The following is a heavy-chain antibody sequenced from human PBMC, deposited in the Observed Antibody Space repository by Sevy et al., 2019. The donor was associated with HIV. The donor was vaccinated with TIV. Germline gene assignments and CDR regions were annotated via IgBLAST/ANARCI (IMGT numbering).Heavy chain of an antibody. J-gene: IGHJ5*02. CDR1: GFTFSSYE. CDR2: ISSGGSSI. D-gene: IGHD3-22*01. V-gene: IGHV3-48*03. Sequence: GGSLRLSCAASGFTFSSYEMNWVRQAPGKGLEWVSYISSGGSSIYYADSVKGRFTISRDNAKNSLYLQMNGLRAEDTAVYYCARVDANYDKGLDPWGQGTLVTVSS. CDR3: ARVDANYDKGLDP.